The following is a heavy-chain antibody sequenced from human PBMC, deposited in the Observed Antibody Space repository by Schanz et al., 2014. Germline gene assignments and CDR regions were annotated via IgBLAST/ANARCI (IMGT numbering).Heavy chain of an antibody. CDR2: ITYNGGTI. CDR3: AKGRFGELSAFDI. CDR1: GFTFSSYA. Sequence: EVHLLDSGGGLVQPGGSLRLSCAASGFTFSSYAMSWVRQAPGKGLEWISYITYNGGTIYYADSVKGRFTISRDNSKNTLYLQMNSLRAEDTAVYYCAKGRFGELSAFDIWGQGTMVTVSS. V-gene: IGHV3-23*01. J-gene: IGHJ3*02. D-gene: IGHD3-10*01.